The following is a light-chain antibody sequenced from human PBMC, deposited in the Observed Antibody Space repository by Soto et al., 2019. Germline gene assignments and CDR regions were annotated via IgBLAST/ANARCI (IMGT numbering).Light chain of an antibody. CDR2: AAS. V-gene: IGKV1-39*01. Sequence: DIQMTQSPSSLSASVGDRVTITCRASQSISSYLNWYQQKPGKAPKLLIYAASSLQSGVPSRFSGSGSGTDFPLPISSLQPEDFATYDCQQSYSTPYTFGQGTKLEIK. CDR1: QSISSY. J-gene: IGKJ2*01. CDR3: QQSYSTPYT.